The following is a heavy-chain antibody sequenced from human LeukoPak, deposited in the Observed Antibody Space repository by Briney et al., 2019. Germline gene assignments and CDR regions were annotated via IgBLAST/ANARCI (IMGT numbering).Heavy chain of an antibody. J-gene: IGHJ3*02. D-gene: IGHD3-22*01. CDR3: ARDASGYDDAFDI. CDR2: IYYSGST. CDR1: GGSISSYY. Sequence: SETPSLTCTVSGGSISSYYWSWIRQPPGKGLEWIGYIYYSGSTNYNPSLKSRVTISVDTSKNQFSLKLSSVTAADTAVYYCARDASGYDDAFDIWGQGTMVTVSS. V-gene: IGHV4-59*01.